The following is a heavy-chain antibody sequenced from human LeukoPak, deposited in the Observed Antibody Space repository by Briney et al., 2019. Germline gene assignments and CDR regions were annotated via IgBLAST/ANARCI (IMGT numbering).Heavy chain of an antibody. D-gene: IGHD1-26*01. J-gene: IGHJ5*02. CDR2: INPNGGGT. Sequence: GASVKVSCKASGYTFTDYYMHWARQAPGQGLEWMGWINPNGGGTNYAQKFQGRVTMTRDTSISTAYMELSNLRSEDTAVYYCARDQSGEWELLSGWWFDPWGQGTLVTVSS. CDR3: ARDQSGEWELLSGWWFDP. CDR1: GYTFTDYY. V-gene: IGHV1-2*02.